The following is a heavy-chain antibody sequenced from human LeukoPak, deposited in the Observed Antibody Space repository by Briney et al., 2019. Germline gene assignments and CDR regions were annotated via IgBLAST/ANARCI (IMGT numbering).Heavy chain of an antibody. CDR1: GYTFTSYY. V-gene: IGHV1-46*01. CDR3: ARGGRSGYYPPGVDY. Sequence: GASVKVSCKASGYTFTSYYIHWVRQAPGQGLEWMGIINPSGGSTSYAQKFQGRVTMTRDMSTSTVYMELSSLRSEDTAVYYCARGGRSGYYPPGVDYWGQGTLVTVSS. CDR2: INPSGGST. D-gene: IGHD3-3*01. J-gene: IGHJ4*02.